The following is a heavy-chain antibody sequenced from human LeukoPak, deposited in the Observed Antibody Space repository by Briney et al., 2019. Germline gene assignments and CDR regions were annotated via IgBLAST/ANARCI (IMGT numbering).Heavy chain of an antibody. CDR2: INHSECT. CDR1: GGSFSGYY. V-gene: IGHV4-34*01. J-gene: IGHJ3*02. CDR3: ARGHSSGWYGLFDI. D-gene: IGHD6-19*01. Sequence: SETLSLTCAVYGGSFSGYYWSWIRQPPGKGLEWIGEINHSECTNYNPSRKSRVTLSVDTSKNQFSLKLSSVTAADTAVYYCARGHSSGWYGLFDIWGQGTMVTVSS.